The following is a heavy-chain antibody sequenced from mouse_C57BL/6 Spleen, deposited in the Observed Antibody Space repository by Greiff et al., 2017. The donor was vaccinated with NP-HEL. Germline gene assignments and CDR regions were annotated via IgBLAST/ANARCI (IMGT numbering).Heavy chain of an antibody. CDR1: GYTFTSYG. CDR3: ARSWAQARFAY. J-gene: IGHJ3*01. CDR2: IYPRSGNT. V-gene: IGHV1-81*01. Sequence: QVQLQQSGAELARPGASVKLSCKASGYTFTSYGISWVKQRTGQGLEWIGEIYPRSGNTYYNEKFKGKATLTADKSSSTAYMELRSLTSEDSAVYFCARSWAQARFAYWGQGTLVTVSA. D-gene: IGHD3-2*02.